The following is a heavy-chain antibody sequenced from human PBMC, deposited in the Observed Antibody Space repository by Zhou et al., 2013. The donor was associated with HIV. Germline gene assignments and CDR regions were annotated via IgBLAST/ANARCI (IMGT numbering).Heavy chain of an antibody. CDR2: IIPLFGTT. Sequence: QVQLVQSGAEVRNPGSSVNVSCKASGGSFSNYGINWVRQAPGQGLEWMGGIIPLFGTTDYAQKFQGRVTIRTDESRTTAYMELNSLRCADTAVYFCARGVVTSGGSSYWYFDLWGRGTLVTVSS. D-gene: IGHD2-2*01. CDR3: ARGVVTSGGSSYWYFDL. J-gene: IGHJ2*01. CDR1: GGSFSNYG. V-gene: IGHV1-69*05.